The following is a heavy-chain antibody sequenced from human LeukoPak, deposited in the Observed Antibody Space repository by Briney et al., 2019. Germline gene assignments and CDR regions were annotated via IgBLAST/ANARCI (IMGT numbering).Heavy chain of an antibody. D-gene: IGHD3-3*01. CDR1: GYTFTSYD. V-gene: IGHV1-8*01. Sequence: GASVKVSCKASGYTFTSYDFNWVRQATGQGLEWMGWMNPNSGNTGYAQKFQGRVTMTRNTSISTAYMELSSLRSEDTAVYYCARAYYDFWSGYYTWGGYYYYGMDVWGQGTTVTVSS. CDR2: MNPNSGNT. CDR3: ARAYYDFWSGYYTWGGYYYYGMDV. J-gene: IGHJ6*02.